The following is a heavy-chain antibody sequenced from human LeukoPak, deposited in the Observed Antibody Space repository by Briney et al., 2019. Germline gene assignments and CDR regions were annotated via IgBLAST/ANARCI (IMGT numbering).Heavy chain of an antibody. D-gene: IGHD3-10*01. Sequence: GRSLRLSCAASGFDFSDHGMHWVRQAPGKGLEWVAVISRHGSTKIYAASVKGRFTISRDNSKNTMYLQMDSLRPEDTAVYYCAKDNRDYYIDYWGQGTLVTVSS. CDR2: ISRHGSTK. CDR1: GFDFSDHG. V-gene: IGHV3-30*18. J-gene: IGHJ4*02. CDR3: AKDNRDYYIDY.